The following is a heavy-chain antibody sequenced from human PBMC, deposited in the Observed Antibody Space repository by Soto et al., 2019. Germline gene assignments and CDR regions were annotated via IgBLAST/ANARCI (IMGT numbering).Heavy chain of an antibody. V-gene: IGHV1-69*01. Sequence: QVQLVQSGAEAKKPGSSVKVSCKASGGTFSSYAISWVRQAPGQGLEWMGGIIPIFGTANYAQKFQGRVTITADESTSTAYMELSSLRSEDTAVYYCARNGVEIAPPAYYFDYWGQGTLVTVSS. CDR1: GGTFSSYA. J-gene: IGHJ4*02. CDR3: ARNGVEIAPPAYYFDY. CDR2: IIPIFGTA. D-gene: IGHD2-21*01.